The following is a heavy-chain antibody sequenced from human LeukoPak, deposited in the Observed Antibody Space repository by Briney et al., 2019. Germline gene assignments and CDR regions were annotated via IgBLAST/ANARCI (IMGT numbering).Heavy chain of an antibody. Sequence: PSETLSLTCTVSGGSISSGGYYWTWLRQHPGKGLEWIGYIYYTGNTYYNTSLKSRVTISVDTSKNQFSLKLSSVTAADTAVYYCARAVGYCSGGSCSDWGQGTLVTVSS. CDR1: GGSISSGGYY. V-gene: IGHV4-31*03. J-gene: IGHJ4*02. CDR2: IYYTGNT. CDR3: ARAVGYCSGGSCSD. D-gene: IGHD2-15*01.